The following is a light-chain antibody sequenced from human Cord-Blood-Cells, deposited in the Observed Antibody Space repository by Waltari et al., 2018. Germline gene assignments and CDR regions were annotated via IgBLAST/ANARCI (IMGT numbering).Light chain of an antibody. J-gene: IGKJ4*01. CDR3: MQALQTPLT. CDR2: LGS. V-gene: IGKV2-28*01. CDR1: QSLLHSNGYNY. Sequence: DIVMTQSPLSLPVTPGEPASISCRSSQSLLHSNGYNYSDWYLQKPGQSPQLLIYLGSNRASGVPDRVSGSGSVTDFTLKISRVEDEDGEVYYCMQALQTPLTFGGGTKVEIK.